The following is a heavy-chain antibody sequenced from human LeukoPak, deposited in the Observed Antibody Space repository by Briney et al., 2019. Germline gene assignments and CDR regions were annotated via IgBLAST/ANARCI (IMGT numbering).Heavy chain of an antibody. V-gene: IGHV4-4*09. CDR2: IYTSGST. Sequence: SETLSLTCTVSGGSISSYYWSWIRQPPGKGLEWIGYIYTSGSTNYNPSLKSRVTISVDTSKNQFSLKLSSVTAADTAVYYCARHGLGRPMYYYDSSGYFGYNWFDPWGQGTLVTVSS. CDR3: ARHGLGRPMYYYDSSGYFGYNWFDP. J-gene: IGHJ5*02. CDR1: GGSISSYY. D-gene: IGHD3-22*01.